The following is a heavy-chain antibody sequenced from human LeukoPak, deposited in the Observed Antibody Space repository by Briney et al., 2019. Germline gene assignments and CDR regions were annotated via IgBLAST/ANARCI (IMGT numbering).Heavy chain of an antibody. CDR3: ARAASLRYFDWLYNAFDI. CDR2: IYTSGST. J-gene: IGHJ3*02. V-gene: IGHV4-4*07. Sequence: SETLSLTCTVSGGSISSYYWSWIRQPAGKGLEWIGRIYTSGSTNYNPSLKSRVTMSVDTSKNQFSLKLSSVTAADTAVYYCARAASLRYFDWLYNAFDIWGQGTMVTVSS. CDR1: GGSISSYY. D-gene: IGHD3-9*01.